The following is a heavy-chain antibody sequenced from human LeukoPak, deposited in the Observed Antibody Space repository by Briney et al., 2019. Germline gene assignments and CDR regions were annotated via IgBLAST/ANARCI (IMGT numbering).Heavy chain of an antibody. Sequence: GGSLRLSCVASGFTFSCHWMHWVRQVPGKGLVAVSRIIPDGSATGYADSVKGRFTISRDNATNTLYLEMNSLTAEDTALYYCTRSGYSNGYDYWGQGTLVTVSS. V-gene: IGHV3-74*01. CDR3: TRSGYSNGYDY. CDR2: IIPDGSAT. J-gene: IGHJ4*02. D-gene: IGHD6-19*01. CDR1: GFTFSCHW.